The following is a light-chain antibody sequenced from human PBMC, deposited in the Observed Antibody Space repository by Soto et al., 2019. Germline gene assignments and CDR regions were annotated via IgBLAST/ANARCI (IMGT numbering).Light chain of an antibody. Sequence: EIVLAQSPGTLSLSPGERATLSCRASQSVSSNSLAWYQQKPGQPPRLLIYSASSRAAGIPDRFSGSGSGTDFTLSISRLEPEDFAVYYCQQYGSSPRTFGQGTMVEIK. V-gene: IGKV3-20*01. CDR1: QSVSSNS. CDR2: SAS. J-gene: IGKJ1*01. CDR3: QQYGSSPRT.